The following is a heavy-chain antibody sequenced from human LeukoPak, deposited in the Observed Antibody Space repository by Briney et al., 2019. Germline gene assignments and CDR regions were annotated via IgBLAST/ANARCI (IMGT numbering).Heavy chain of an antibody. Sequence: ASVKVSCKASGYTFTGYGISWVRQAPGQGLEWMGWISAYNGNTNYAQKLQGRVTMTTDTSTSTAYMELRSLRSDDTAVYYCARDPALDYGDYDWFDPWGQGTLVTVS. D-gene: IGHD4-17*01. J-gene: IGHJ5*02. V-gene: IGHV1-18*01. CDR3: ARDPALDYGDYDWFDP. CDR2: ISAYNGNT. CDR1: GYTFTGYG.